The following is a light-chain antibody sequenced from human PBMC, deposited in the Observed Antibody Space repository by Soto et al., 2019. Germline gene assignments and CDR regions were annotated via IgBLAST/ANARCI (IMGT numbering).Light chain of an antibody. CDR1: QSIGKG. J-gene: IGKJ2*03. Sequence: IQMSQSPSTLSASLGETVTITCRASQSIGKGLAWHQQKPGQAPDLLIHSSSTLQSGVPSRFSGSGSGTEFTLTITTVQPDDSATYYCQQYNTVSSFGQGTRLEI. CDR2: SSS. V-gene: IGKV1-5*03. CDR3: QQYNTVSS.